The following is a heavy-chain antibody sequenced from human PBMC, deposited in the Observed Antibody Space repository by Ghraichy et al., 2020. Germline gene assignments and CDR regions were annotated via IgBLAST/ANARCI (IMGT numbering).Heavy chain of an antibody. CDR1: GGSFSGYY. D-gene: IGHD6-19*01. J-gene: IGHJ4*02. Sequence: QTLSLTCAVFGGSFSGYYWSWIRQSPGKGLEWIGDIDRSGYTNYNPSLRSRITISVDTSKNQFSLRLTSVTAADTAVYYCARASSSYDNSGWYKEAGQVTYWGQGTLVTVSS. CDR3: ARASSSYDNSGWYKEAGQVTY. CDR2: IDRSGYT. V-gene: IGHV4-34*01.